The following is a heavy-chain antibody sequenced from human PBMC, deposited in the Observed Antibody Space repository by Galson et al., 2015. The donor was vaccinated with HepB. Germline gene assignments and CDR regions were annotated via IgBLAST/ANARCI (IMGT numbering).Heavy chain of an antibody. CDR2: IYYSGST. CDR1: GGSISSYY. J-gene: IGHJ6*02. V-gene: IGHV4-59*01. CDR3: ARASVGYYYGSGGSSYGMDV. Sequence: SETLSLTCTVSGGSISSYYWSWIRQPPGKGLEWIGYIYYSGSTNYNPSLKSRVTISVDTSKSQFSLKLSSVTAADTAVYYCARASVGYYYGSGGSSYGMDVWGQGTTVTVSS. D-gene: IGHD3-10*01.